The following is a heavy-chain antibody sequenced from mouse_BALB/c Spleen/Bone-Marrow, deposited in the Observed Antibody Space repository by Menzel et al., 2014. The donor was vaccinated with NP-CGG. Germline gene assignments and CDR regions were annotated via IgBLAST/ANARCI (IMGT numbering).Heavy chain of an antibody. D-gene: IGHD4-1*01. Sequence: EVKLVESGGGLVQPGGSRKLSCAASGFTLSSFGMHWVRQAPEKGLEWVAYISSGSSNIYYADTVKGRFTISRDNPKNTLFLQMTSLRSEDTAMYYCTRGGNWDDFDYWGQGTTLTVSS. CDR2: ISSGSSNI. J-gene: IGHJ2*01. V-gene: IGHV5-17*02. CDR1: GFTLSSFG. CDR3: TRGGNWDDFDY.